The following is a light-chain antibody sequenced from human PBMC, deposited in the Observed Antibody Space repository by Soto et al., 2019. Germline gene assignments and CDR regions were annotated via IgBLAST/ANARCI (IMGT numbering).Light chain of an antibody. J-gene: IGKJ1*01. Sequence: DFQMTQSPSTLSASVGDRVTITCRASQNINNWVAWYQQKPGKAPKFLIYDASTLQRGVPSRFSGSGFGTEFSLTFSSLQPDDFGSYYCHHTRTFGQGTKVEIK. CDR3: HHTRT. V-gene: IGKV1-5*01. CDR2: DAS. CDR1: QNINNW.